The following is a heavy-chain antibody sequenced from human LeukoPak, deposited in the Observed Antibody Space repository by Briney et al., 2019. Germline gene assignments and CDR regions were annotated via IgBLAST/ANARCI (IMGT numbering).Heavy chain of an antibody. V-gene: IGHV1-18*01. J-gene: IGHJ4*01. D-gene: IGHD2-15*01. CDR2: IRAYNGNT. CDR1: GYTFTSYG. CDR3: ARDKGVVVAATPGFNGY. Sequence: ASVKVSCEASGYTFTSYGISGGRQTPGERREWMGWIRAYNGNTDYTQKLRGRVTMTTNTSTSTAYMELRSLSSDDTAVYSCARDKGVVVAATPGFNGYWGQGTLVTVSS.